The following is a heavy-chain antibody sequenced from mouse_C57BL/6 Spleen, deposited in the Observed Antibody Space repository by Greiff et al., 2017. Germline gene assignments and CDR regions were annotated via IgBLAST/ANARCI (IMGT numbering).Heavy chain of an antibody. CDR2: IDPSDSYT. V-gene: IGHV1-50*01. CDR1: GYTFTSYW. Sequence: QVQLKQPGAELVKPGASVKLSCKASGYTFTSYWMQWVKQRPGQGLEWIGEIDPSDSYTNYNQKFKGKATLTVDTSSSTAYMQLSSLTSEDSAVYYCARGTAVVATYYFDYWGQGTTLTVSS. CDR3: ARGTAVVATYYFDY. D-gene: IGHD1-1*01. J-gene: IGHJ2*01.